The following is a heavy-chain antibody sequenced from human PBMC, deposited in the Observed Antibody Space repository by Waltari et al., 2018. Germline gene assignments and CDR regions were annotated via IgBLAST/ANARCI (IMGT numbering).Heavy chain of an antibody. J-gene: IGHJ4*02. CDR1: GYSTSSGYY. D-gene: IGHD2-21*01. V-gene: IGHV4-38-2*02. CDR3: ARGDSFASWTGDY. Sequence: QVQLQESGPGLVKPSETLSLTCTVSGYSTSSGYYWGWIRQPTGKGLEWRGSIYDSGGTHYNPPLKSPLTISVDTSKYQFSLTLRSVTHADTAVYYCARGDSFASWTGDYLVQGTLFTVSS. CDR2: IYDSGGT.